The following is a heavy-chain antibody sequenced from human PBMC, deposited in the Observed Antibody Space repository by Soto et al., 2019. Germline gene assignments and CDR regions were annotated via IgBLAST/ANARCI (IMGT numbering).Heavy chain of an antibody. Sequence: ASVKVSCKASGYTFTSYGISWVRQAPVQVLEWMVCISAYNGNTNYAQKLQGRVTMTTDTSTSTAYMELRSLRSEDTAVYYCARVGDQADKYYCYGMDFWGQGTTVTLS. J-gene: IGHJ6*02. CDR2: ISAYNGNT. CDR1: GYTFTSYG. CDR3: ARVGDQADKYYCYGMDF. V-gene: IGHV1-18*04. D-gene: IGHD2-21*01.